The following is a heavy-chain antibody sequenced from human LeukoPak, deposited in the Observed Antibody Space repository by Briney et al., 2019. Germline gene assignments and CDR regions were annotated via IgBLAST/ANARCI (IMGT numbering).Heavy chain of an antibody. CDR2: IYTSGST. V-gene: IGHV4-39*07. J-gene: IGHJ4*02. D-gene: IGHD3-16*01. CDR1: GGSIRDTTYY. Sequence: PSETLSLTCTVSGGSIRDTTYYWGWIRQPPGKGLEWIGRIYTSGSTNYNPSLKSRVTISVDTSKNQFSLKLSSVTAADTAVYYCATETWAQLGVIDYWGQGTLVTVSS. CDR3: ATETWAQLGVIDY.